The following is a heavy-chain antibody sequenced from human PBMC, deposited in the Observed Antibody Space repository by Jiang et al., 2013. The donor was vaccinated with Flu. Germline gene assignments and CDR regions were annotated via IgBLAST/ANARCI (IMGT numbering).Heavy chain of an antibody. V-gene: IGHV4-59*01. Sequence: PGLVKPSETLSLTCTVSGGSISSYYWSWIRQPPGKGLEWIGYIYYSGSTNYNPSLKSRVTISVDTSKNQFSLKLSSVTAADTAVYYCARDRGPGTIDYWGQGTLVTVSS. CDR3: ARDRGPGTIDY. J-gene: IGHJ4*02. D-gene: IGHD4-17*01. CDR2: IYYSGST. CDR1: GGSISSYY.